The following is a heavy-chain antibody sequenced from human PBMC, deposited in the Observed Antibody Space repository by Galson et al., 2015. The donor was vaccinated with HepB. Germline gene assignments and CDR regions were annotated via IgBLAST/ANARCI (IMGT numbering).Heavy chain of an antibody. CDR3: ARDWYYYDSSGLPLDAFDI. D-gene: IGHD3-22*01. Sequence: SVKVSCKASGGTFSSYAISWVRQAPGQGLEWMGGIIPIFGTANYAQEFQGRVTITADESTSTAYMELSSLRSEDTAVYYCARDWYYYDSSGLPLDAFDIWGQGTMVTVSS. CDR2: IIPIFGTA. V-gene: IGHV1-69*13. CDR1: GGTFSSYA. J-gene: IGHJ3*02.